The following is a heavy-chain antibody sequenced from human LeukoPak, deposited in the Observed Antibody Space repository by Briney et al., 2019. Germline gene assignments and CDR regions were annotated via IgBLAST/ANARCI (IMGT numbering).Heavy chain of an antibody. CDR2: INHSGST. CDR1: GGSFSGYY. V-gene: IGHV4-34*01. J-gene: IGHJ5*02. CDR3: AREYCSSTSCYGWFDP. Sequence: SETLSLTCAVYGGSFSGYYWSWIRQPPGKGLEWIGEINHSGSTNYNPSLKSRVTISVDTSKNQISLKLSSVTAADTAVYYCAREYCSSTSCYGWFDPWGQGTLVTVSS. D-gene: IGHD2-2*01.